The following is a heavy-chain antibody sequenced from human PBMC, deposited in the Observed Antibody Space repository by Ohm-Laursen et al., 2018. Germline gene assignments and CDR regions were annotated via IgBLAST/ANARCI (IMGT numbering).Heavy chain of an antibody. V-gene: IGHV3-23*01. CDR2: ISGSGSRT. D-gene: IGHD2-15*01. Sequence: PLRLSCTASGFTFSSYAMNWVRQAPGKGLEWVSGISGSGSRTYYADSVKGRFTISRDNSKNTVHLQMNSLRAEDTAVYYCAKVYYCSGGSCYSWELTNGFDIWGQGTMVTVSS. J-gene: IGHJ3*02. CDR3: AKVYYCSGGSCYSWELTNGFDI. CDR1: GFTFSSYA.